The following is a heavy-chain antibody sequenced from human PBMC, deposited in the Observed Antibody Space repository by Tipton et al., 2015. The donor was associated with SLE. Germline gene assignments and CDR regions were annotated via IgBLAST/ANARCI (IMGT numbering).Heavy chain of an antibody. Sequence: SLRLSCAASGFTFSSYSMNWVRQAPGKGLEWVSYISSSSSTIYYADSVKGRFTISRDNAKNSLYLQMNSLRAEDTAVYYCARAYGSYDAFDIWGQGTMVTISS. V-gene: IGHV3-48*04. D-gene: IGHD1-26*01. CDR2: ISSSSSTI. CDR3: ARAYGSYDAFDI. J-gene: IGHJ3*02. CDR1: GFTFSSYS.